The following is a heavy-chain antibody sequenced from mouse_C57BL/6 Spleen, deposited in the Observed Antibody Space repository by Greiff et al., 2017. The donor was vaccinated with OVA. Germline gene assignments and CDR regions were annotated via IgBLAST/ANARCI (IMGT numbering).Heavy chain of an antibody. CDR1: GYTFTSYW. CDR3: ARSDYYGSSYPGPVDY. D-gene: IGHD1-1*01. V-gene: IGHV1-69*01. CDR2: IDPSDSYT. J-gene: IGHJ2*01. Sequence: QVQLQQSGAELVMPGASVKLSCKASGYTFTSYWMHWVKQRPGQGLEWIGEIDPSDSYTNYNQKFKGKSTLTVDKSSSTAYMQLSSLTSEDSAVYYCARSDYYGSSYPGPVDYWGQGTTLTDSS.